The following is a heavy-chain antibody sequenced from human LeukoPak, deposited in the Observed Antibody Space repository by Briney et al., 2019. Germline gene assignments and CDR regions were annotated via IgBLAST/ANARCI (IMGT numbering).Heavy chain of an antibody. CDR1: GFTFSSYP. CDR3: AKGGPSMVRGVPPYYYMDV. D-gene: IGHD3-10*01. V-gene: IGHV3-30*04. J-gene: IGHJ6*03. CDR2: ISPDGNNK. Sequence: GRSLRLSCDASGFTFSSYPMHWVRQAPGKGLEWLTLISPDGNNKDYADSVKGRFTISRDNSKNTLYLQMNGLRAEDTAVYYCAKGGPSMVRGVPPYYYMDVWGKGTTVTVSS.